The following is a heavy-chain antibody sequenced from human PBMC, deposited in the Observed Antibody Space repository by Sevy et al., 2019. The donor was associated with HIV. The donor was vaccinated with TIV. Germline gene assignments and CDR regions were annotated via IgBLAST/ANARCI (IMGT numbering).Heavy chain of an antibody. V-gene: IGHV3-23*01. CDR2: ISGSGGST. CDR3: AKVDSSGYYSVSGFDY. CDR1: GFTFSSYA. J-gene: IGHJ4*02. Sequence: GGSLRLSCAASGFTFSSYAMSWVRQAPGKGLEWVSAISGSGGSTYYADSVKGRFTISRDNSKNTLYLQMNSLGAGDTAVYYCAKVDSSGYYSVSGFDYWGQGTLVTVSS. D-gene: IGHD3-22*01.